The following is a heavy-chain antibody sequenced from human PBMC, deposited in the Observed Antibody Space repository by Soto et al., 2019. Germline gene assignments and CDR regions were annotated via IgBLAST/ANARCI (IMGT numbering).Heavy chain of an antibody. CDR3: TTDVEWYDAFDI. D-gene: IGHD3-3*01. CDR1: GFTFSNAW. CDR2: IKSKTDGGTT. J-gene: IGHJ3*02. Sequence: SGGSLRLSCAASGFTFSNAWMSWVRQAPGKGLEWVGRIKSKTDGGTTDYAAPVKGRFTISRDDSKNTLYLQMNSLKTEDTAVYYCTTDVEWYDAFDIWGQGTMVTVPS. V-gene: IGHV3-15*01.